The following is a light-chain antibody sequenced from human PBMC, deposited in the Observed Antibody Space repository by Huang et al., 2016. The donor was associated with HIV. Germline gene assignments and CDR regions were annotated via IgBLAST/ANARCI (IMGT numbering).Light chain of an antibody. CDR3: QQYYSIPPAT. V-gene: IGKV1-NL1*01. J-gene: IGKJ4*01. CDR1: QGISNS. Sequence: DIQMTQSPSSLSASVGDRVTITCRASQGISNSLAWYQQTPGKAPNLLLYGAHRLQSGVPSRFSGSGSGTDYTLTISSLQPEDFATYYCQQYYSIPPATFGGGTKVEIK. CDR2: GAH.